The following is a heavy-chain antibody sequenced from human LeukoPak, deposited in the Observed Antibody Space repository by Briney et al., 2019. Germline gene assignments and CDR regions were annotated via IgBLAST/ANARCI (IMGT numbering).Heavy chain of an antibody. D-gene: IGHD6-13*01. J-gene: IGHJ6*03. CDR1: GFTFDDYA. CDR2: ISWDGGST. CDR3: ARDQAPQQLVYFYYYYYMDV. Sequence: PGGSLRLSCAASGFTFDDYAMHWVRQAPGKGLEWVSLISWDGGSTYYADSVKGRFTISRDNAKNSLYLQMNSLRAEDTAVYYCARDQAPQQLVYFYYYYYMDVWGKGTTVTVSS. V-gene: IGHV3-43D*03.